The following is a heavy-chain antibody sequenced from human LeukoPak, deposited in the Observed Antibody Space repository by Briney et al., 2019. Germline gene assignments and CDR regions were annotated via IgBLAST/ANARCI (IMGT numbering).Heavy chain of an antibody. J-gene: IGHJ4*02. V-gene: IGHV4-34*01. CDR2: INHSGST. CDR3: ARHAAGSGSYPIYNYFDY. Sequence: SETLSLTCAVYGGSFSGYYWSWIRQPPGKGLEWIGEINHSGSTNYNPSLKSRVTISVGTSKNQFSLKLSSVTAADTAVYYCARHAAGSGSYPIYNYFDYWGQGTLVTVSS. CDR1: GGSFSGYY. D-gene: IGHD3-10*01.